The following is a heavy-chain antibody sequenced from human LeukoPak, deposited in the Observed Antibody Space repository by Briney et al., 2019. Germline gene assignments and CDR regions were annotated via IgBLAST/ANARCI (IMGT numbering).Heavy chain of an antibody. V-gene: IGHV3-23*01. D-gene: IGHD1-7*01. CDR2: ISGSGADT. Sequence: GGSLRLSCAASGFTFSSFAMSWVRQAPGKGLEWVSAISGSGADTYYADSVKGRFTISRDNSKNTLSLQMNSLRAEDTAAYYCAKEGYQTGTTSKGYYDYWGQGTLVTVSP. J-gene: IGHJ4*02. CDR3: AKEGYQTGTTSKGYYDY. CDR1: GFTFSSFA.